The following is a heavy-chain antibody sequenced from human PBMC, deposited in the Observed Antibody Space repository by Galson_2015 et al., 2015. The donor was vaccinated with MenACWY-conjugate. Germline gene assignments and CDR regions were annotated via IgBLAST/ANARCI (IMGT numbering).Heavy chain of an antibody. CDR1: GFTFSSYS. CDR3: ARRDSSSWYRQYFQH. Sequence: SLRLSCAASGFTFSSYSMNWVRQAPGKGLEWVSYISDSSNTIVYADSVKGRFTISRDDAKNTPYLQMNSLRAEDTAVYYCARRDSSSWYRQYFQHWGQGPLVTVSS. V-gene: IGHV3-48*01. D-gene: IGHD6-13*01. J-gene: IGHJ1*01. CDR2: ISDSSNTI.